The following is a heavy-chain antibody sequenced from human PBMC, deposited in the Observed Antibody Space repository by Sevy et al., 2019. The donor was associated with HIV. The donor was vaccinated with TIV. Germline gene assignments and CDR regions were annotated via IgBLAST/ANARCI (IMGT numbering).Heavy chain of an antibody. CDR3: ARRVGRHYYDSSGYYPFDY. CDR1: GYSFTSYW. D-gene: IGHD3-22*01. V-gene: IGHV5-51*01. Sequence: GESLKISCKGSGYSFTSYWIGWVRQMPGKGLEWMGIIYPGDSDTRYSPSFQGQVTISADKSISTAYLQWSSLKASDTAMYYCARRVGRHYYDSSGYYPFDYWGQGTLVTVSS. J-gene: IGHJ4*02. CDR2: IYPGDSDT.